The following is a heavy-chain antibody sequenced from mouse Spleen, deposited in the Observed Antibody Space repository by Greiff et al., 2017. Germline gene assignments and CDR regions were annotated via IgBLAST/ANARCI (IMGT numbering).Heavy chain of an antibody. CDR1: GYSITSGYY. CDR2: ISYDGSN. Sequence: DVKLQESGPGLVKPSQSLSLTCSVTGYSITSGYYWNWIRQFPGNKLEWMGYISYDGSNNYNPSLKNRISITRDTSKNQFFLKLNSVTTEDTATYYCARANWDGGYYFDYWGQGTTLTVSS. V-gene: IGHV3-6*01. D-gene: IGHD4-1*01. J-gene: IGHJ2*01. CDR3: ARANWDGGYYFDY.